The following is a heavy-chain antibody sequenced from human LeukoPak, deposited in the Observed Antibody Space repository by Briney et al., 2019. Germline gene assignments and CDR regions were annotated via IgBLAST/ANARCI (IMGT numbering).Heavy chain of an antibody. V-gene: IGHV4-34*01. CDR3: ASGRGSSWLYDFNY. J-gene: IGHJ4*02. Sequence: SETLSLTCAVYGGSFSGYYWSWIRQPPGKGLEWIGEINHSGSTNYNPSLKSRVTISVDTSKNQFSLKLSSVTAADTAVYYCASGRGSSWLYDFNYWGQGTLVTVSS. CDR1: GGSFSGYY. D-gene: IGHD6-13*01. CDR2: INHSGST.